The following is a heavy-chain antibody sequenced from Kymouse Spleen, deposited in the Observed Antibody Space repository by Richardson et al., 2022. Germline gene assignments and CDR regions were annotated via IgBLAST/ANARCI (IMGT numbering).Heavy chain of an antibody. Sequence: QVQLQESGPGLVKPSQTLSLTCTVSGGSISSGGYYWSWIRQHPGKGLEWIGYIYYSGSTYYNPSLKSRVTISVDTSKNQFSLKLSSVTAADTAVYYCARDSSSWNYYYYGMDVWGQGTTVTVSS. CDR2: IYYSGST. CDR3: ARDSSSWNYYYYGMDV. V-gene: IGHV4-31*03. D-gene: IGHD6-13*01. CDR1: GGSISSGGYY. J-gene: IGHJ6*02.